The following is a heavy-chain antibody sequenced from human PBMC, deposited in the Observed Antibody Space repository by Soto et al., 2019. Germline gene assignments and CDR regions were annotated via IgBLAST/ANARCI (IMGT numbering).Heavy chain of an antibody. CDR3: AKARAIFGVVTISDYYYDMDV. Sequence: GGSLRLSCAVSGFTFSSYGMHWVRQAPGRGLEWVAVISFDESNEYYGDSVKGRFTISRDNSKNTLYLQMDSLRVEDTAVYYCAKARAIFGVVTISDYYYDMDVWGQGTTVTVSS. J-gene: IGHJ6*02. CDR2: ISFDESNE. CDR1: GFTFSSYG. V-gene: IGHV3-30*18. D-gene: IGHD3-3*01.